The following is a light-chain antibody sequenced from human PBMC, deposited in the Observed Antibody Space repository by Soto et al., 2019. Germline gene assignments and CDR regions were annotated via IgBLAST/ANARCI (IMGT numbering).Light chain of an antibody. V-gene: IGKV3-11*01. Sequence: EIVLTQSPATLSLSPGERATLSCRASQSVSSYLAWYQQKPGQAPRLLIYDASNRATGIPARFSGSGSGTDFTLTISSLEPDDFATYFCQQYEKYSTFGHGTKVDVK. CDR3: QQYEKYST. CDR1: QSVSSY. J-gene: IGKJ1*01. CDR2: DAS.